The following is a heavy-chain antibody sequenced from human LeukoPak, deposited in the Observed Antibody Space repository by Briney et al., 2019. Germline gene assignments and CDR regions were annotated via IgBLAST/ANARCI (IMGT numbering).Heavy chain of an antibody. Sequence: PGGSLRLSCAASGFTFSDYYMSWIRQAPGKGLEWVSYISSSGSTIYYADSVKGRFTISRDNAKNSLYLQMNSLRAEDTAVYYCARGSIVGATRNYFDYWGQGTLVTVSS. CDR3: ARGSIVGATRNYFDY. V-gene: IGHV3-11*01. D-gene: IGHD1-26*01. CDR1: GFTFSDYY. CDR2: ISSSGSTI. J-gene: IGHJ4*02.